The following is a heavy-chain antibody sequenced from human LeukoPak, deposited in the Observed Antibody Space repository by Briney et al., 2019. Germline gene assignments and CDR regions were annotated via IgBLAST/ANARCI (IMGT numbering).Heavy chain of an antibody. V-gene: IGHV3-21*01. CDR3: ARGIAAAGHGMDV. CDR2: ISTSGTYM. CDR1: GLTFSGYI. J-gene: IGHJ6*02. D-gene: IGHD6-13*01. Sequence: GSLRLSCAASGLTFSGYIMNWVRPAPGKGLEWVSSISTSGTYMDYADSVKGRFIISRDNSKNSLFLQMNSLRAEDTAVYTCARGIAAAGHGMDVWGQGTTVTVSS.